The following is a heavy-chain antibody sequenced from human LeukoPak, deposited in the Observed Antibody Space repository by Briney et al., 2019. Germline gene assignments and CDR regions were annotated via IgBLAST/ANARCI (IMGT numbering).Heavy chain of an antibody. CDR2: VDPEDGET. CDR3: ATGSPVVRGRRGWFDP. Sequence: GASVKVSCKASGYTFTSYYMHWVQQAPGKGLEWMGLVDPEDGETIYAEKFQGRVTITADTSTDTAYMELSSLRSEDTAVYYCATGSPVVRGRRGWFDPWGQGTLVTVSS. D-gene: IGHD3-10*01. CDR1: GYTFTSYY. J-gene: IGHJ5*02. V-gene: IGHV1-69-2*01.